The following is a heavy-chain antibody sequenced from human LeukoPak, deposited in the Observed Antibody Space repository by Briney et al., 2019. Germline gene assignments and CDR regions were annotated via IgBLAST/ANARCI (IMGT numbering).Heavy chain of an antibody. V-gene: IGHV3-48*03. CDR2: ISSSGTTI. D-gene: IGHD3-10*01. Sequence: GGSLRLSCAASGFNFSNFEMNWFRQAPEKGLEWVSYISSSGTTISYADSVKGRFSISRDNVENSLFLQMTGLRAEDTAVYFCASYGSGSLWGQGTLVTVS. J-gene: IGHJ4*02. CDR1: GFNFSNFE. CDR3: ASYGSGSL.